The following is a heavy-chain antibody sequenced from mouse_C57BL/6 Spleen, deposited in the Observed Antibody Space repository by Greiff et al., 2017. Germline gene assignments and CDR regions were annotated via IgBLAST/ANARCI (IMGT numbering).Heavy chain of an antibody. V-gene: IGHV1-64*01. CDR3: AKSRDGGFDY. CDR1: GYTFTSYW. D-gene: IGHD3-3*01. CDR2: IHPNSGST. J-gene: IGHJ2*01. Sequence: VQLLESGAELVKPGASVKLSCKASGYTFTSYWMHWVKQRPGQGLEWIGMIHPNSGSTYYNEKFKSKATLTVDKSSSTAYMQRSSLTSEDSAVYCCAKSRDGGFDYWGQGTTLTVSS.